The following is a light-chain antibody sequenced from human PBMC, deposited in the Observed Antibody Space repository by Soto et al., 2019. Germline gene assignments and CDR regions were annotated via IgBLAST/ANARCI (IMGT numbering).Light chain of an antibody. V-gene: IGKV3-20*01. CDR1: QSVASGY. CDR2: GAS. CDR3: QHYGTSRT. Sequence: EIVLTQSPGTLSLSPGERATLSCRATQSVASGYFAWYQQKPGQAPTLLIYGASTRATGIPDRFSGSGSGTDFTLTISRPEPEDFAVYYCQHYGTSRTFGQGTKVEI. J-gene: IGKJ1*01.